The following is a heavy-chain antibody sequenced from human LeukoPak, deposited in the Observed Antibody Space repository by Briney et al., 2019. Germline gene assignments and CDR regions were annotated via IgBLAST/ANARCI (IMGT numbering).Heavy chain of an antibody. D-gene: IGHD3-22*01. CDR1: GGSISSGGYY. CDR3: ARGLYYYDSSGYWNWFDP. CDR2: IYYSGST. V-gene: IGHV4-31*03. Sequence: SQTLSLTCTVSGGSISSGGYYWSWLRQHPGTGLEWIGYIYYSGSTYYNPSLKSRVTISVDTSKNQFSLKLSSVTAADTAVYYCARGLYYYDSSGYWNWFDPWGQGTLVTVSS. J-gene: IGHJ5*02.